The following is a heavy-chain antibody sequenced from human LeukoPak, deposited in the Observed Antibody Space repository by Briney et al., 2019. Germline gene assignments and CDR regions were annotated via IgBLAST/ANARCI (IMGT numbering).Heavy chain of an antibody. CDR1: GGSFSGYY. J-gene: IGHJ6*02. D-gene: IGHD3-22*01. V-gene: IGHV4-31*11. CDR3: ARGVGYYDSSGYLYYYYGMDV. CDR2: IYYSGST. Sequence: SETLSLTCAVYGGSFSGYYWSWIRQHPGKGLEWIGYIYYSGSTYYNPSLKSRVTISVDTSKNQFSLKLSSVTAADTAVYYCARGVGYYDSSGYLYYYYGMDVWGQGTTVTVSS.